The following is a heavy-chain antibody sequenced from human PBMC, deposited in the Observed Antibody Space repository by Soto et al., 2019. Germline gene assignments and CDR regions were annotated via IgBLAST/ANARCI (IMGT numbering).Heavy chain of an antibody. CDR1: GFSLSSTRVA. V-gene: IGHV2-5*02. Sequence: QITLKESGPTLVKPTQTLTLTCTFSGFSLSSTRVAVGWIRQPPGKALEWLALIYWDDDKRYSSFLKSRLTSXXXTXXNQVVLTMSNMDPVDTARYYCAHIVVAGLGYDFDYWGQGTLVTVSS. CDR2: IYWDDDK. D-gene: IGHD6-19*01. CDR3: AHIVVAGLGYDFDY. J-gene: IGHJ4*02.